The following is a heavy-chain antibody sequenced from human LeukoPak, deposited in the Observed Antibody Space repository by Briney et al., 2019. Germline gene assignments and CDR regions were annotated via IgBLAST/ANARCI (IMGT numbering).Heavy chain of an antibody. J-gene: IGHJ4*02. Sequence: PGGSLRLSCAASGFTFSSYAMSWVRQAPGKGLEWVSGISGSGGSTYYADSVKGRFTISRDNSKNTLYLQMNSLRAEDTAVYCCAKDRTIVVFNLRGGYFDYWGQGTLVTVSS. CDR1: GFTFSSYA. CDR3: AKDRTIVVFNLRGGYFDY. CDR2: ISGSGGST. V-gene: IGHV3-23*01. D-gene: IGHD3-22*01.